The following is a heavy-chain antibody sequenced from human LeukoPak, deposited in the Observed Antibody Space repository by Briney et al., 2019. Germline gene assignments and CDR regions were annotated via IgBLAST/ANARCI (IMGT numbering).Heavy chain of an antibody. V-gene: IGHV4-34*01. Sequence: PSETLSLTCAVYGGSFSGYYWSWIRQPPGKGLEWIGEINHSGSTNYNPSLKSRVTISVDTSKNQFSLRLSSVSAADTAVYYCARERWDDVFDIWGQGTMVTVSS. D-gene: IGHD1-26*01. J-gene: IGHJ3*02. CDR1: GGSFSGYY. CDR3: ARERWDDVFDI. CDR2: INHSGST.